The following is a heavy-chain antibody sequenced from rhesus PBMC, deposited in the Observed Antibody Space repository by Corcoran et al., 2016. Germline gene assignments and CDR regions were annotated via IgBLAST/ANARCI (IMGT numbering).Heavy chain of an antibody. D-gene: IGHD3-34*01. CDR2: IKSGGGST. CDR1: GFTFSSYW. J-gene: IGHJ4*01. CDR3: AKAKLYWGDYYDEYYFDY. Sequence: EVQLVESGGGLAKPGGSLRLSCAASGFTFSSYWMNWVRQAPGKGLEWVSAIKSGGGSTSYADSVKGRFTISRDNYKDTLSLQMNSLRAEDTAVDYCAKAKLYWGDYYDEYYFDYWGQGVLVTVSS. V-gene: IGHV3S25*01.